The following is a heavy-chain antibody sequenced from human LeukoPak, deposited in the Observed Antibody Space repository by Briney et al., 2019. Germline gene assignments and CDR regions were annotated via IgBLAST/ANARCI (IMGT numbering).Heavy chain of an antibody. J-gene: IGHJ6*01. D-gene: IGHD3-10*01. Sequence: PSETLSLTCTVSGGSISSYYWSWIRQPPGKGLEWIGHIYYSGSTNYNPSLKSRVTISVDTSKNQFSLKLSSVTAADTAVYHCARGEYHYGSGSYVFPIMDVWGQGTTVTVSS. CDR3: ARGEYHYGSGSYVFPIMDV. CDR1: GGSISSYY. CDR2: IYYSGST. V-gene: IGHV4-59*01.